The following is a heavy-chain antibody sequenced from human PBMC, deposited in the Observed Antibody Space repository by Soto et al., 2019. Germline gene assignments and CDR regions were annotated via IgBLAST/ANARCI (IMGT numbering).Heavy chain of an antibody. CDR3: ARSTFGELFGIDY. Sequence: QVQLVESGGGVVQPGRSLRLSCAASGFTFSSYAMHRVRQAPGKGLEWVAVISYDGSNKYYADSVKGRFTISRDNSKNTLYLQMNSLRAEDTAVYYCARSTFGELFGIDYWGQGTLVTVSS. CDR1: GFTFSSYA. CDR2: ISYDGSNK. J-gene: IGHJ4*02. V-gene: IGHV3-30-3*01. D-gene: IGHD3-10*01.